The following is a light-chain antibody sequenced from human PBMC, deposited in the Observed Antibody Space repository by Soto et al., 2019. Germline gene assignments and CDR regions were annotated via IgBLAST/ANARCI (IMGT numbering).Light chain of an antibody. V-gene: IGLV2-8*01. CDR2: EVV. CDR3: SSYGGDNNVV. Sequence: QSALTQPPSASGSPGQSVTISCTGTSSDVGGYNYVSWYQQHPGAAPKLMIYEVVKRPSGVPDRFSGSKSGNTASLTVSGLHAEDESDYYCSSYGGDNNVVFGGGTKLTVL. CDR1: SSDVGGYNY. J-gene: IGLJ2*01.